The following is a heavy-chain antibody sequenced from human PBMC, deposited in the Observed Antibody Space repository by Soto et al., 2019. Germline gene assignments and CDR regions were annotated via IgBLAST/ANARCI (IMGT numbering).Heavy chain of an antibody. CDR2: IYYSGST. D-gene: IGHD3-10*01. CDR1: GGSISSYY. Sequence: QVQLQESGPGLVKPSETLSLTCTVSGGSISSYYWSWIRQPPGKGLEWIGYIYYSGSTNYNPSLKSRVTISVDTSKNQFSLKLSSVTAADTAVYYFAREGEGMVLGMDVWGQGTTVTVSS. J-gene: IGHJ6*02. V-gene: IGHV4-59*01. CDR3: AREGEGMVLGMDV.